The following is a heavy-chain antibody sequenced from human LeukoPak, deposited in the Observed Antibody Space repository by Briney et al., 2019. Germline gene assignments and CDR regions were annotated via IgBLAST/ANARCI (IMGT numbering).Heavy chain of an antibody. J-gene: IGHJ4*02. CDR3: ARRNYFDSTGYFDS. D-gene: IGHD3-22*01. V-gene: IGHV4-59*12. CDR1: GGSISSYY. CDR2: IYYSGST. Sequence: SETLSLTCTVSGGSISSYYWSWIRQPPGKGLEWIGYIYYSGSTNYNPSLKSRVTISVDKSKNQFSLKLTSVTAADTAVYFCARRNYFDSTGYFDSWGRGTLVTVSS.